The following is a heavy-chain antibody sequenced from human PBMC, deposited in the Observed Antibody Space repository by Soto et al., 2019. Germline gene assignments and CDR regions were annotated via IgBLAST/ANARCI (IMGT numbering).Heavy chain of an antibody. J-gene: IGHJ6*04. Sequence: SETLSLTCAVYGGSFSGYYWSWIRQPPGKGLEWIGEINHSGSTNYNPSLKSRVTISVDTSKNQFSLKLSSVTAADTAVYYCARERAGTIFGSSRQKTGGHVWGKGTTVTVSS. CDR1: GGSFSGYY. D-gene: IGHD3-3*01. V-gene: IGHV4-34*01. CDR2: INHSGST. CDR3: ARERAGTIFGSSRQKTGGHV.